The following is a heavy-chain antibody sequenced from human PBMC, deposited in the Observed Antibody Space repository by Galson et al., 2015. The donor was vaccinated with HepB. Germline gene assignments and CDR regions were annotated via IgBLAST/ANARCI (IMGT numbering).Heavy chain of an antibody. CDR3: ARVRYYYGEDFDY. V-gene: IGHV3-21*01. CDR2: ISSSSSYI. J-gene: IGHJ4*02. CDR1: GFTFSSYS. Sequence: SLRLSCAASGFTFSSYSMNWVRQAPGKGLEWVSSISSSSSYIYYADSVKGRFTISRDNAKNSLYLQMNSLRAEDTAVYYCARVRYYYGEDFDYWGQGTLVTVSS. D-gene: IGHD3-10*01.